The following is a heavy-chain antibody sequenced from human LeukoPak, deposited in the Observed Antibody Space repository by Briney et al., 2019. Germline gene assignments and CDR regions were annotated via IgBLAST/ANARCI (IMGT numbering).Heavy chain of an antibody. CDR3: ARDLSNNGGYSYGYWGYYFDH. CDR2: ISSSSSTI. V-gene: IGHV3-48*01. Sequence: GGSLRLSCAASGFTFSSYRMNWVRQAPGKGLEWVSYISSSSSTIYYADSVKGRFTISRDNAKNSLYLQMNSVRAEDTAVYYCARDLSNNGGYSYGYWGYYFDHWGQGTLVIVSS. CDR1: GFTFSSYR. D-gene: IGHD5-18*01. J-gene: IGHJ4*02.